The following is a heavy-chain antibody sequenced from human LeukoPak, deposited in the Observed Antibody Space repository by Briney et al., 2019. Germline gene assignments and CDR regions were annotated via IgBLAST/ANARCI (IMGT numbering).Heavy chain of an antibody. CDR2: IYSGGST. Sequence: GGSMRLSCAASGFTVSSNHMSWVRQAPGKGLEWVSIIYSGGSTYYADSVKGRFTISRDNSKNTLYLQMNSLRAEDTAVYYCARGYYYDSSAYYSDAFDIWGQGTMVTVSS. J-gene: IGHJ3*02. CDR1: GFTVSSNH. D-gene: IGHD3-22*01. V-gene: IGHV3-53*01. CDR3: ARGYYYDSSAYYSDAFDI.